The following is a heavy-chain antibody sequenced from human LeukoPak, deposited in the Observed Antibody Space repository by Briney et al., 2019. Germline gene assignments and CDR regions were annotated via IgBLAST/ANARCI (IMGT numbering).Heavy chain of an antibody. J-gene: IGHJ4*02. CDR3: ARQLGYCSSTSCYADKVDY. Sequence: PSETLSLTCTVSGGSISSSSYYWGWIRQPPGKGLEWIGSIYYSGSTYYNPSLKSRVTISVDTSKNQFSLKLSSVTPADTAVYYCARQLGYCSSTSCYADKVDYWGQGTLVTVSS. V-gene: IGHV4-39*01. CDR1: GGSISSSSYY. D-gene: IGHD2-2*01. CDR2: IYYSGST.